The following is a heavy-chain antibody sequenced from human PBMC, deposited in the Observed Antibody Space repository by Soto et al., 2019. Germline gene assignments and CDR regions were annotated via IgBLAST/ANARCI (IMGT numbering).Heavy chain of an antibody. CDR3: ARDPGSWYCSGGSCYSGWFDP. D-gene: IGHD2-15*01. CDR2: IISSSSTI. CDR1: GFTFSSYS. V-gene: IGHV3-48*02. Sequence: EVQLVESGGGLVQPGGSLRLSCAASGFTFSSYSMNWVRQAPGKGLGWVSYIISSSSTIYYADSVKARFTISRDNAKNSLYLQMNSLRDEDTAVYYCARDPGSWYCSGGSCYSGWFDPWGQGTLVTVSS. J-gene: IGHJ5*02.